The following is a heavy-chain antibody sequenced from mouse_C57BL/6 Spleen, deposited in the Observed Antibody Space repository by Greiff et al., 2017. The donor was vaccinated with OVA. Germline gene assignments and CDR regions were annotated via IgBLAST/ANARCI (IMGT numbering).Heavy chain of an antibody. Sequence: DVQLVESGGGLVKPGGSLKLSCAASGFTFSSYAMSWVRQTPEKRLEWVATISDGGSYTYYPDNVKGRFTLSRDNAKNNLYLQMSHLKSENTAMYYCARDRTAVVAARAMDYWGQGTSVTVSS. V-gene: IGHV5-4*01. CDR3: ARDRTAVVAARAMDY. J-gene: IGHJ4*01. CDR2: ISDGGSYT. D-gene: IGHD1-1*01. CDR1: GFTFSSYA.